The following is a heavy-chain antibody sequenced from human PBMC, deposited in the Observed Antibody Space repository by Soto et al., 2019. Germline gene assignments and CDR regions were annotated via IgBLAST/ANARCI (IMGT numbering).Heavy chain of an antibody. Sequence: GGSLRLSCAASGFTFSSYAMSWVRQAPGKGLEWVSAISGSGGSTYYADSVKGRFTISRDNSKNTLYLQMNSLRAEDTAVYYCAKDRGPYGDFPPGAEYFQHWGQGTLVTVSS. CDR1: GFTFSSYA. D-gene: IGHD4-17*01. CDR3: AKDRGPYGDFPPGAEYFQH. J-gene: IGHJ1*01. V-gene: IGHV3-23*01. CDR2: ISGSGGST.